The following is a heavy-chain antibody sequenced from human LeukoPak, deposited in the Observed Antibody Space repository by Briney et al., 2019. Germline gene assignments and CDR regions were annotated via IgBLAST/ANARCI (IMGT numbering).Heavy chain of an antibody. CDR1: GFTFSNYW. V-gene: IGHV3-74*01. CDR3: ARAYGGLIDY. Sequence: PGGSLRLSCAASGFTFSNYWMHWVRQAPGKGLVWVSRINSDGINTSYADSVKGRFTISKDNSKNTLYLQMNSLSGDDTSMYFCARAYGGLIDYWGQGTLVTVSS. CDR2: INSDGINT. J-gene: IGHJ4*02. D-gene: IGHD3-16*01.